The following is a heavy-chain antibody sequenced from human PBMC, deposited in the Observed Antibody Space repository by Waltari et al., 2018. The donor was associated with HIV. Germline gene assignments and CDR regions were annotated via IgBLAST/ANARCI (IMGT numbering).Heavy chain of an antibody. CDR2: IIIGSTK. Sequence: EVQVVESGGGLIQPGGSLRLSCAVSGFTVTRKYVSWVCQAPGMGRVGVSVIIIGSTKYYDTPFKGRFIITTDSSKNKLYLQMNSLKVEDTAVYYCVRGGGDPAVRRTAGYQYYGMDVWGQGTTVTVSS. CDR3: VRGGGDPAVRRTAGYQYYGMDV. V-gene: IGHV3-53*01. J-gene: IGHJ6*02. D-gene: IGHD3-10*01. CDR1: GFTVTRKY.